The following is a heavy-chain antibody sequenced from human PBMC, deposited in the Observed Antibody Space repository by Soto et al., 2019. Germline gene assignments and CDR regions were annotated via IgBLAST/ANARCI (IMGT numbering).Heavy chain of an antibody. Sequence: EVQLVESGGGLIQPGGSLNLSCAASGLPVSTNCMSWVRQGPGKGLEWVSVIYNDGKTYYADSVKGRFTISRDASKNTLHLQMDSLRDEDTAVYYCVRPLPSGQNYGMDVWGQGTTVTVSS. J-gene: IGHJ6*02. D-gene: IGHD3-10*01. CDR2: IYNDGKT. V-gene: IGHV3-53*01. CDR3: VRPLPSGQNYGMDV. CDR1: GLPVSTNC.